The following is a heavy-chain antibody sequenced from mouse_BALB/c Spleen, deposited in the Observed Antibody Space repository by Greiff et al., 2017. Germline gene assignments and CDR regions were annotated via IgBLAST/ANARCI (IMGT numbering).Heavy chain of an antibody. CDR2: ISDGGSYT. CDR1: GFTFSDYY. Sequence: EVKLVESGGGLVQPGGSLKLSCAASGFTFSDYYMYWVRQTPEKRLEWVATISDGGSYTYYPDSVKGRFTISRDNAKNNLYLQMSSLKSEDTAMYYCAREAPYSAYWGQGTLVTVSA. CDR3: AREAPYSAY. V-gene: IGHV5-4*02. J-gene: IGHJ3*01.